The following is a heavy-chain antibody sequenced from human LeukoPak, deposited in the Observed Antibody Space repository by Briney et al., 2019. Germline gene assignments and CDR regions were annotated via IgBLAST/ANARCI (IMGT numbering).Heavy chain of an antibody. CDR2: INGGGGST. J-gene: IGHJ4*02. D-gene: IGHD2-15*01. V-gene: IGHV3-23*01. CDR3: VKDGRRSPPC. CDR1: GFTFSNYV. Sequence: GSLRLSCAASGFTFSNYVMSWARQAPGKGPEWVSGINGGGGSTFYAESVTGRFTISRHNSKNTLFLQMTTLRAEDTAVYYCVKDGRRSPPCWGQGTLVTVSS.